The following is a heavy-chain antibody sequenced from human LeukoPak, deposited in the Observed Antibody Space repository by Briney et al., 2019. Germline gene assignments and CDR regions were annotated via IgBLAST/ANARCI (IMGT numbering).Heavy chain of an antibody. Sequence: PSQTLSLTCTVSGNSISSGDNYWSWIRQPAGKGLEWIGRIYTSGSTNYNPSLKSRVTISVDTSKNQFSLKLSSVTAADTAVYYCARQKAAYGSRSRAHGAFDYWGQGTLVTVSS. CDR2: IYTSGST. J-gene: IGHJ4*02. D-gene: IGHD4-17*01. V-gene: IGHV4-61*02. CDR3: ARQKAAYGSRSRAHGAFDY. CDR1: GNSISSGDNY.